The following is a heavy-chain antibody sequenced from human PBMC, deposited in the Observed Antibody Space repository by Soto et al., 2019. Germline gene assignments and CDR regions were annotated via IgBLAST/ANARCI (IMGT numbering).Heavy chain of an antibody. CDR1: GGSFSGYY. J-gene: IGHJ4*02. Sequence: QVQLQQWGAGLLKPSETLSLTCAVYGGSFSGYYWSWIRQPPGKGLEWIGEINHSGSTNYNPSLKSRVTISVDTSKNQFTLKLSSVTAADTAVYYCARGCQSLAARAYYFDYWGQGTLVTVSS. CDR3: ARGCQSLAARAYYFDY. D-gene: IGHD6-6*01. CDR2: INHSGST. V-gene: IGHV4-34*01.